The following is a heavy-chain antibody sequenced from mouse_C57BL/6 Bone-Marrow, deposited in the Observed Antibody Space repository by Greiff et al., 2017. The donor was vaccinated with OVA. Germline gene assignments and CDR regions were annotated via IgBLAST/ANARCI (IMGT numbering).Heavy chain of an antibody. V-gene: IGHV5-4*01. J-gene: IGHJ2*01. CDR2: ISDGGSYT. D-gene: IGHD1-1*01. CDR1: GFTFSSYA. CDR3: AREKRTTGYYFDY. Sequence: EVKLVESGGGLVKPGGSLKLSCAASGFTFSSYAMSWVRQTPEKRLEWVATISDGGSYTYYPDNVKGRFTISRDNAKNNLYLQMSHLKSEDTAMDYCAREKRTTGYYFDYWGQGTTLTVSS.